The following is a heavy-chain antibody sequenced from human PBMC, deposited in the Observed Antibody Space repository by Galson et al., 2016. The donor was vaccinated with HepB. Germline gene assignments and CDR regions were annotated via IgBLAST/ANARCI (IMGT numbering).Heavy chain of an antibody. D-gene: IGHD5-18*01. CDR3: ATGEWTQLLSY. CDR2: FDPGNNKT. J-gene: IGHJ4*02. Sequence: SVKVSCKVSGHTLTELSMHWVRQAPGKGLEWMGGFDPGNNKTIYAQKFQGRVTMTEDTATDTAYMQLSSLRSEDTAVYFCATGEWTQLLSYWGQGTPVTVSS. CDR1: GHTLTELS. V-gene: IGHV1-24*01.